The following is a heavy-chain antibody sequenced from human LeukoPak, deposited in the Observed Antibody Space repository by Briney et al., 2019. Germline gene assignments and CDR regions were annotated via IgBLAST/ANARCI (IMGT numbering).Heavy chain of an antibody. CDR2: IYTSGST. V-gene: IGHV4-4*07. D-gene: IGHD3-10*01. CDR3: ARDGRYYYGSGSYSVNWFDP. Sequence: SETLSLTCTVSGGSISSYYWSWIRQPAGKGLERIGRIYTSGSTNYNPSLKSRVTMSVDTSKNQFSLKLSSVTAADTAVYYCARDGRYYYGSGSYSVNWFDPWGQGTLVTVSS. J-gene: IGHJ5*02. CDR1: GGSISSYY.